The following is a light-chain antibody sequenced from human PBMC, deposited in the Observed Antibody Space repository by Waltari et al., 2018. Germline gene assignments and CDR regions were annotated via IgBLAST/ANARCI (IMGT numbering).Light chain of an antibody. CDR3: QQYDNYPYT. Sequence: DIQMTQSPSSVSASVGDRGTITCRASQGISGLLVWYQQRPGKAPKLLIYKASTLDMGVPSRFSGSGSGTEFTLTISSLQPDDFATYYCQQYDNYPYTFGQGTKLEIK. CDR1: QGISGL. CDR2: KAS. V-gene: IGKV1-5*03. J-gene: IGKJ2*01.